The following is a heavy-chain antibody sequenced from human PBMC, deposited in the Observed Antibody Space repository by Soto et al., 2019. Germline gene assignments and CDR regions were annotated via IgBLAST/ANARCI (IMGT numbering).Heavy chain of an antibody. Sequence: EVQLLESGGGLVQPGGSLRLSCAASGFTFSSYAMSWVRQAPGKGLEWVSAISGSGDKTYYADSVKGRFTISRDNSKNTLYLQMSSLRAEDTAVYYCAKDGRIAAAGTWVKYFDYWGQGTLVTVSS. CDR2: ISGSGDKT. CDR1: GFTFSSYA. J-gene: IGHJ4*02. D-gene: IGHD6-13*01. V-gene: IGHV3-23*01. CDR3: AKDGRIAAAGTWVKYFDY.